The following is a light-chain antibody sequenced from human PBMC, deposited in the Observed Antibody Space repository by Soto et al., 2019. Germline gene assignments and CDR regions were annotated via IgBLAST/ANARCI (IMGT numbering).Light chain of an antibody. CDR3: SSYAGSNNLV. Sequence: QSALTQHPSASGSPGQSVAISCTGTSSDVGGYNYVSWYQQHPGKAPKLMIYEVSKRPSGVPDRFSGSKSGNTASLTVSGLQAEDEGDYYCSSYAGSNNLVFGGGTKLTVL. J-gene: IGLJ2*01. CDR1: SSDVGGYNY. CDR2: EVS. V-gene: IGLV2-8*01.